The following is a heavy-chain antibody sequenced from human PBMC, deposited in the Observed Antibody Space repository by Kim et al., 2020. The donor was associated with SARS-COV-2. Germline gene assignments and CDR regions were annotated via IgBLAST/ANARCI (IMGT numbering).Heavy chain of an antibody. CDR2: INHSGIT. J-gene: IGHJ5*02. V-gene: IGHV4-34*01. Sequence: SETLSLTCAVYGGSFSGYYWSWIRQPPGKGLEWIGEINHSGITNYNPSLKSRVTISIDTSKNQFSLKLSSVTAADTAVYYCARGPYISSCYGLSGWFDP. CDR1: GGSFSGYY. D-gene: IGHD6-13*01. CDR3: ARGPYISSCYGLSGWFDP.